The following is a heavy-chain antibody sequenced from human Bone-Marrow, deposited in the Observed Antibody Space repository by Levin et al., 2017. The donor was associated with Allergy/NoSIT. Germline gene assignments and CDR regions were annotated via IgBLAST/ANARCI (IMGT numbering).Heavy chain of an antibody. CDR3: ARVGANRGDDINDC. J-gene: IGHJ4*02. D-gene: IGHD3-16*01. CDR1: EFTFSNHW. V-gene: IGHV3-7*04. Sequence: GGSLRLSCAASEFTFSNHWMSWVRQAPGEGLEWVANIKQDGSEKNYVDSVKGRFTISRDNAKNSLYLQMNSLRVEDTALYYCARVGANRGDDINDCWGQGTLVTVSS. CDR2: IKQDGSEK.